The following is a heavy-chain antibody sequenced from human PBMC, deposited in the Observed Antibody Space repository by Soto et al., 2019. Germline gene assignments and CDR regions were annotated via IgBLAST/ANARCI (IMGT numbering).Heavy chain of an antibody. CDR2: ITPNSGGT. Sequence: ASAKVSCKASGYTFTGYYMNWVRQAPGHGLAWMGWITPNSGGTNYAQKFPGRVTMTRDTSISTAYMELSRLRSDDTAVYYCARVGVYCSSTSCYTKRPLYNWFDPWGQGTLVTVSS. D-gene: IGHD2-2*02. CDR1: GYTFTGYY. V-gene: IGHV1-2*02. CDR3: ARVGVYCSSTSCYTKRPLYNWFDP. J-gene: IGHJ5*02.